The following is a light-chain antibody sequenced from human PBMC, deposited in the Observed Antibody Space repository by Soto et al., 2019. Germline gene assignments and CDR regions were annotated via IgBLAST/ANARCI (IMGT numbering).Light chain of an antibody. CDR3: WSSACSGV. CDR2: DVT. V-gene: IGLV2-11*01. J-gene: IGLJ3*02. CDR1: SSDVGYNNY. Sequence: QSVLTQPRSVSGYLGQSVTISCTGTSSDVGYNNYVSWYQHHPGKAPKLMIYDVTKRPSGVPDRFSGSKSGNTASLTISGLQADDEADYYCWSSACSGVFGGGTKVTVL.